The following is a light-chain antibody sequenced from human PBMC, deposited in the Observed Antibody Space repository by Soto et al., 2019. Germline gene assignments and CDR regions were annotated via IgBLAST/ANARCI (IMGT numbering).Light chain of an antibody. CDR1: QSVSSY. CDR2: GAS. CDR3: QQRYSLFT. Sequence: EIVLTQSPATLSLSPGERATLSCRASQSVSSYLAWYQQKPGQAPRLLIYGASNRATGIPARFRGSGSGTDFTLTISSLEPEDSAVYYCQQRYSLFTFGGGTKVEIK. V-gene: IGKV3-11*01. J-gene: IGKJ4*01.